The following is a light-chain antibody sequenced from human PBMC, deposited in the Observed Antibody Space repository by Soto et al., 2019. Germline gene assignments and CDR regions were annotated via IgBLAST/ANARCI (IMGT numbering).Light chain of an antibody. V-gene: IGKV1-5*03. CDR3: QQYNSYLYT. CDR1: QNVNRW. J-gene: IGKJ2*01. CDR2: KAS. Sequence: DIQMTQSPSTLSASVGDRVTMTCRASQNVNRWLAWYQQKPGTAPKLLIYKASGLESGVPSRFSGSGSGTEFTLTISSLQAEDFATYYCQQYNSYLYTFGQGTKLEIK.